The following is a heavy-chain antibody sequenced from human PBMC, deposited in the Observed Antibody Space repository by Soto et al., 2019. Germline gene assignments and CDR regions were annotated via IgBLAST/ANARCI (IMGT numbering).Heavy chain of an antibody. CDR2: INHSGST. Sequence: QVQLQQWGAGLLKPSETLSLTCAVYGGSFSGYYWSWIRQPPGKGREWIGEINHSGSTNYNPSLRSRVTISVDTSKNQFPLKLSSVNAADTAVYYCARAKVPYSSSWYVFGYFDYWGQGTMVTVSS. V-gene: IGHV4-34*01. D-gene: IGHD6-13*01. CDR1: GGSFSGYY. CDR3: ARAKVPYSSSWYVFGYFDY. J-gene: IGHJ4*02.